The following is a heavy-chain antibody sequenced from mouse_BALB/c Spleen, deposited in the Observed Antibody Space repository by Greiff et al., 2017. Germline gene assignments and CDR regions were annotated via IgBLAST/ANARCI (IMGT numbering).Heavy chain of an antibody. CDR1: GFNIKDTY. CDR3: ASPTMITTGFAY. CDR2: IDPANGNT. J-gene: IGHJ3*01. V-gene: IGHV14-3*02. D-gene: IGHD2-4*01. Sequence: VQLKESGAELVKPGASVKLSCTASGFNIKDTYMHWVKQRPEQGLEWIGRIDPANGNTKYDPKFQGKATITADTSSNTAYLQLSSLTSEDTAVYYCASPTMITTGFAYWGQGTLVTVSA.